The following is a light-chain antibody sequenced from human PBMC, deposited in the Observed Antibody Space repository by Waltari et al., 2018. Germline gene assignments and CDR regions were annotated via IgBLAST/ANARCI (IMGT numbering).Light chain of an antibody. CDR1: ENIGTD. J-gene: IGKJ2*01. V-gene: IGKV3-11*01. CDR3: QQRTHWPTA. CDR2: DAT. Sequence: EIVLTQSPATLSSSPGERVALSCRANENIGTDLAWLQQIPGQAPRLLVYDATRRAIVIPDRFSGSGSGTEFTLTISRLESEDFVIYYCQQRTHWPTAFGQGTRLEVK.